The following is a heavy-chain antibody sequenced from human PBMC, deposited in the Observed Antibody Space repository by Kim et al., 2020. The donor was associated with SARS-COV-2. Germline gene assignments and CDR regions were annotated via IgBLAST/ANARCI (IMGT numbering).Heavy chain of an antibody. CDR2: ISYDGSNK. CDR1: GFTFSSYG. Sequence: GGSLRLSCAASGFTFSSYGMHWVRQAPGKGLEWVAVISYDGSNKYYADSVKGRFTISRDNSKNTLYLQMNSLRAEDTAVYYCAKGWVEWLGPSFDYWGQGTLVTVSS. V-gene: IGHV3-30*18. J-gene: IGHJ4*02. CDR3: AKGWVEWLGPSFDY. D-gene: IGHD5-12*01.